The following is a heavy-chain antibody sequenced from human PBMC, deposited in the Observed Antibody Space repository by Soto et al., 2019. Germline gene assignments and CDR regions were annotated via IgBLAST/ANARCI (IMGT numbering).Heavy chain of an antibody. D-gene: IGHD1-26*01. V-gene: IGHV3-53*01. Sequence: EVQVVESGGGLIQPGGSLRLSCEVSGFSVTANYMSWVRQAPGKGLEWVSVIYSGGSTYYIDSVKGRFSISRDISTNTLYLQRYTISAADMVVYYCHRYRYWGQGTLVTVSS. J-gene: IGHJ4*02. CDR2: IYSGGST. CDR3: HRYRY. CDR1: GFSVTANY.